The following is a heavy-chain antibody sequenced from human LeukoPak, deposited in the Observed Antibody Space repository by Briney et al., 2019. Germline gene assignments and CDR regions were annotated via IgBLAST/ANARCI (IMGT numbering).Heavy chain of an antibody. J-gene: IGHJ3*02. CDR3: ASSYFDNSLHAYDI. CDR1: GFTFRSYW. V-gene: IGHV3-7*01. D-gene: IGHD3-22*01. Sequence: GGSLRLSCAASGFTFRSYWMYCVRHAPGKGLECGANIKQDGSELYYVDSVKGRFTISRDNTKNSLFLHMSILRAEDTAVYFCASSYFDNSLHAYDIWGQGTMVTVSS. CDR2: IKQDGSEL.